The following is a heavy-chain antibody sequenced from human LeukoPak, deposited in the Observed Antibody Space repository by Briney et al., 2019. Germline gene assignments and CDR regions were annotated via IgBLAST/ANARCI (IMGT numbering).Heavy chain of an antibody. J-gene: IGHJ4*02. D-gene: IGHD3-9*01. CDR1: GYSFSTYG. CDR3: ARGRYLEGLAIDY. V-gene: IGHV1-18*01. Sequence: ASVKVSCKASGYSFSTYGVAWVRQAPGQGLEWMGWISGYNGNTGYVQKFQDRVTMTTDTSTTTAYMELRSLRSDDTAVYFCARGRYLEGLAIDYWGGGTLFTASS. CDR2: ISGYNGNT.